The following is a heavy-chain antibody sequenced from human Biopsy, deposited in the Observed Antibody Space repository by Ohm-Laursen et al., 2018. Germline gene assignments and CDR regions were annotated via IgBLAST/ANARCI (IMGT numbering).Heavy chain of an antibody. CDR3: ARRLPLRGYAFDV. V-gene: IGHV4-39*01. Sequence: SETLSLTCTVSGGSISNNNYYWGWIRQPPGKGLEWIGSIFYRGSTHYKPSLKSRVNISVDTSKNQFSLKLNSVTAADTAVYYCARRLPLRGYAFDVWGQGALVTVSS. CDR2: IFYRGST. CDR1: GGSISNNNYY. D-gene: IGHD3-10*01. J-gene: IGHJ3*01.